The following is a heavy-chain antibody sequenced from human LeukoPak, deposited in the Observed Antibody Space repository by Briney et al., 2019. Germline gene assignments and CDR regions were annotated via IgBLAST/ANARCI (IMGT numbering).Heavy chain of an antibody. J-gene: IGHJ4*02. D-gene: IGHD3-3*01. CDR2: IYYSGST. Sequence: SETLSLTCTVSGGSISCSSYYWGWIRQPPGKGLEWIGSIYYSGSTYYNPSLKSRVTISVDTSKNQFSLKLSSVTAADTAVYYCARVITIFGVVILMYFDYWGQGTLVTVSS. V-gene: IGHV4-39*01. CDR1: GGSISCSSYY. CDR3: ARVITIFGVVILMYFDY.